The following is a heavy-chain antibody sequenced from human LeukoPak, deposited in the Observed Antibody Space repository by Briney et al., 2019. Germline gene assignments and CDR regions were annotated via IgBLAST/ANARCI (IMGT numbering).Heavy chain of an antibody. D-gene: IGHD6-19*01. J-gene: IGHJ6*03. CDR2: IIPIFGTA. Sequence: SVKVSCKASGGTFSSYAISWVRQAPGQGLEWMGGIIPIFGTANYAQKFQGRVTITADESTSTAYMELSSLRSEDTAVYYCARGPAYSSGWYGDYYYYMDVWGKGPRSPSP. V-gene: IGHV1-69*01. CDR1: GGTFSSYA. CDR3: ARGPAYSSGWYGDYYYYMDV.